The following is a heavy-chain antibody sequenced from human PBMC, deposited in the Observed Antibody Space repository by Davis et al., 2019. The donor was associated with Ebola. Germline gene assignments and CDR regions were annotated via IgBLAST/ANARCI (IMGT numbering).Heavy chain of an antibody. D-gene: IGHD1-26*01. Sequence: GESLKISCAASGFTLSGYDINWVRQAPGKGLQWVAVICDDESNKYYADSVKGRFTISRDNSKNTLYLQMNGLRVEDTAIYYCAKDTSNIWFDIWGQGTMVTVSS. V-gene: IGHV3-33*06. CDR3: AKDTSNIWFDI. J-gene: IGHJ3*02. CDR1: GFTLSGYD. CDR2: ICDDESNK.